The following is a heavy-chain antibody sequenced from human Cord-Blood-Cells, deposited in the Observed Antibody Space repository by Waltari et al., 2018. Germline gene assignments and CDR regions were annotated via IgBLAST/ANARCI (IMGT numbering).Heavy chain of an antibody. CDR1: GFSLSTSGVG. J-gene: IGHJ5*02. D-gene: IGHD6-6*01. Sequence: QITLKESGPTLVKPTQTLTLTCTFSGFSLSTSGVGVGWIRQPPGKALEWVALIYWDDDKRHSPSLKGRLNITKDNSKNQGVLKMDHIGPGDTGTYFCAHKGPGIAARPDWFDPWGQGTLVTVSS. CDR2: IYWDDDK. CDR3: AHKGPGIAARPDWFDP. V-gene: IGHV2-5*02.